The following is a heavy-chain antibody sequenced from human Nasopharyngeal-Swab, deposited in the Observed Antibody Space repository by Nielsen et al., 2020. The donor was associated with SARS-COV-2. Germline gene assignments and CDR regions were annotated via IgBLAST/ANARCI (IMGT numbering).Heavy chain of an antibody. Sequence: SETLSLTCTDSGGSISSYYWSWIRQPPGKGLEWIGYIYYSGSTNYNPSLKSRVTISVDTSKNQFSLKLSSVTAADTAVYYCARFSSSWYYYMDVWGKGTTVTVSS. V-gene: IGHV4-59*08. J-gene: IGHJ6*03. D-gene: IGHD6-13*01. CDR1: GGSISSYY. CDR2: IYYSGST. CDR3: ARFSSSWYYYMDV.